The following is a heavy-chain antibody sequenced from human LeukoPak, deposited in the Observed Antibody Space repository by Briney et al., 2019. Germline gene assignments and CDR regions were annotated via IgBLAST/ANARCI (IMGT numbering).Heavy chain of an antibody. D-gene: IGHD1-1*01. CDR1: GFTFSAYA. CDR2: ISGSGDRI. Sequence: GGSLRLSCEASGFTFSAYAMTWVRQAPGKGLEWVSAISGSGDRIHYADSVRGRFTISRDTSKDTLYLQMNSLRADDTAVYYCARDGFNDRSGDNDGFDMWGQGTMVTVSS. CDR3: ARDGFNDRSGDNDGFDM. J-gene: IGHJ3*02. V-gene: IGHV3-23*01.